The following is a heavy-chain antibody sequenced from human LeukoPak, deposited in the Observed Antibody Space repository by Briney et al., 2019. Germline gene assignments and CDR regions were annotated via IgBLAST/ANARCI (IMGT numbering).Heavy chain of an antibody. V-gene: IGHV1-2*02. CDR2: INPNSGGT. J-gene: IGHJ4*02. CDR1: AYTFTDYY. Sequence: ASVKVSCKVSAYTFTDYYMHWVRQAPGQGLEWMGWINPNSGGTNYAQKFQGRVTMTRDTSISTAYMELSGLRSDDTAVYYCARLISGSYLIDYWGQGTLVTVSS. CDR3: ARLISGSYLIDY. D-gene: IGHD1-26*01.